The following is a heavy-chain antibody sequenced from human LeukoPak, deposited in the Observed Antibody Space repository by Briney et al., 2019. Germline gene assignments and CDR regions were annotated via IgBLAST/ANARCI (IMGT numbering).Heavy chain of an antibody. V-gene: IGHV4-59*01. Sequence: PSETLSLTCTVSGGSISSYYWSWIRQPPGKGLEWIGYIYYSGSTNYNPSLKSRVTISVDTSKNQFSLKLSSVTAADTAVYYCARGGYYDSSGGMDVWGKGTTVTISS. CDR2: IYYSGST. J-gene: IGHJ6*04. CDR1: GGSISSYY. D-gene: IGHD3-22*01. CDR3: ARGGYYDSSGGMDV.